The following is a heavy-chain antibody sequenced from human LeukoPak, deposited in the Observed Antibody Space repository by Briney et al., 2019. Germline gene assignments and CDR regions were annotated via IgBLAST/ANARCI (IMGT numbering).Heavy chain of an antibody. J-gene: IGHJ6*03. Sequence: GESLKISCKGSGYSFTSYWIGWVRQMPGKGLEWMGIIYPGDSETKYSPSFQGQVTISADKSISTAYLQWSSLKASDTAMYYCARLPITVTTDFYYYMDVWGTGTTVTVS. CDR2: IYPGDSET. V-gene: IGHV5-51*01. CDR1: GYSFTSYW. D-gene: IGHD4-11*01. CDR3: ARLPITVTTDFYYYMDV.